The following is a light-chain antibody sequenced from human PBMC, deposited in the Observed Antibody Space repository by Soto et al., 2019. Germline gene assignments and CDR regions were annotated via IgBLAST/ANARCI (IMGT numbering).Light chain of an antibody. V-gene: IGKV3-15*01. Sequence: EIVMTQSPATLSLSPGERAALSCRASQGISSELAWYQQKPGQPPRLLIYGASTRATGVPARFTGSGSGSDFTLITDGLQSKDFAVYYCQQGHNWPLTFGHGTRLEI. CDR2: GAS. CDR1: QGISSE. J-gene: IGKJ2*01. CDR3: QQGHNWPLT.